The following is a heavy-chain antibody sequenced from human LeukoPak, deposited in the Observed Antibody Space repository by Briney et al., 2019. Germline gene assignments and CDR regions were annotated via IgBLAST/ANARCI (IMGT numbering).Heavy chain of an antibody. CDR1: GGSFSSYY. CDR3: ARARGVITGYFDY. J-gene: IGHJ4*02. Sequence: PSEALSLTCAVYGGSFSSYYWSWIRQTPGKGLEWIGYIYYSGSTNYNPSLKSRVTISVDTSKNQFSLKLSSVTAADTAVYYCARARGVITGYFDYWGQGTLVTVSS. CDR2: IYYSGST. V-gene: IGHV4-59*01. D-gene: IGHD3-10*01.